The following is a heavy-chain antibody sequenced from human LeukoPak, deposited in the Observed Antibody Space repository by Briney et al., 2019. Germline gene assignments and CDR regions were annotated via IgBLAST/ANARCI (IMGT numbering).Heavy chain of an antibody. D-gene: IGHD3-9*01. CDR1: GVTFTTYV. V-gene: IGHV3-23*01. CDR3: AKGPVKYYDILTGNFDY. Sequence: GGSLRLSCAASGVTFTTYVMSWVRQAPGQGLEWVSTMSGSGGSTYYADSAKGRFTISRDNSKNTLYLQMNSLRAEDTAIYYCAKGPVKYYDILTGNFDYWGQGTLVTVSS. CDR2: MSGSGGST. J-gene: IGHJ4*02.